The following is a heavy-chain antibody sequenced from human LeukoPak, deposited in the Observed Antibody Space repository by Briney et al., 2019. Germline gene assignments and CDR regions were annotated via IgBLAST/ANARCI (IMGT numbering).Heavy chain of an antibody. V-gene: IGHV3-30*03. CDR1: GFTFSSYG. CDR3: HYDSSGYSSPLFDY. D-gene: IGHD3-22*01. CDR2: ISYDGSNK. Sequence: GGSLRLSCAASGFTFSSYGMHWVHQAPGKGLEWVAVISYDGSNKYYADSVKGRFTISRDNSKNTLYLQMNSLRAEDTAVYYCHYDSSGYSSPLFDYWGQGTLVTVSS. J-gene: IGHJ4*02.